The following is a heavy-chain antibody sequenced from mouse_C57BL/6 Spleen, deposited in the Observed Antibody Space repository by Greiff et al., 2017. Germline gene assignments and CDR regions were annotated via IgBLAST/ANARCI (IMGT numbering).Heavy chain of an antibody. D-gene: IGHD2-4*01. CDR1: GFNIKDDY. V-gene: IGHV14-4*01. CDR3: TFPYDYFYYFDY. Sequence: VHVKQSGAELVRPGASVKLSCTASGFNIKDDYMHWVKQRPEQGLEWIGWIDPENGDTEYASKFQGKATITADTSSNTAYLQLSSLTSESTAVYYCTFPYDYFYYFDYWGQGTTLSVSS. J-gene: IGHJ2*01. CDR2: IDPENGDT.